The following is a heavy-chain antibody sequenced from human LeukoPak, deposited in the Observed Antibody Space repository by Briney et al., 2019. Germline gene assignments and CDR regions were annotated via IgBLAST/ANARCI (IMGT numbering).Heavy chain of an antibody. CDR1: GFTFSSYA. CDR2: ISYDGSNK. V-gene: IGHV3-30-3*01. CDR3: AKDNRDYYIDY. D-gene: IGHD3-10*01. J-gene: IGHJ4*02. Sequence: QAGGCLRLSCAASGFTFSSYAMHWVRQAPGKGLEWVAVISYDGSNKYYADSVKGRFTISRDNSKNTLYLQMNSLRVEDTAVYYCAKDNRDYYIDYWGQGTLVTVSS.